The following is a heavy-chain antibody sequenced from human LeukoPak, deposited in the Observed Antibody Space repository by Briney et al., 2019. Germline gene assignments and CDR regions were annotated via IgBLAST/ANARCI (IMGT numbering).Heavy chain of an antibody. Sequence: GGSLRLSCAASGFTFDDYAMHWVRQAPGKGLEWVSRISWNSGNIGYADSVKGRFTISRDNAKNSLYLQMNSLRAEDTALYYCAKGAPPDYWGQGTLVTVSS. CDR2: ISWNSGNI. CDR1: GFTFDDYA. J-gene: IGHJ4*02. CDR3: AKGAPPDY. V-gene: IGHV3-9*01.